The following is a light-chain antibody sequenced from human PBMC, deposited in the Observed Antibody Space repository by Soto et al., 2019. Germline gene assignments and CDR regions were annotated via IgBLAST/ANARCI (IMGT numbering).Light chain of an antibody. CDR3: QQYNNWWT. CDR1: QSVRSN. Sequence: EIVLTHSPDTLSLSPWDRATLSCRSSQSVRSNLAWYQQKPGQAPRLLIYGASTRATGIPARFSGSGSGTEFTLTISSLQSEDFAVYYCQQYNNWWTFGQGTKV. CDR2: GAS. J-gene: IGKJ1*01. V-gene: IGKV3-15*01.